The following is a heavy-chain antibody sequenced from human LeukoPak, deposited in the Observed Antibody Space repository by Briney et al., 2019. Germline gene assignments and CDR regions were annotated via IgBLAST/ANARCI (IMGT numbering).Heavy chain of an antibody. Sequence: ASVKVSCKASGYTFTSYAMGWVRQAPGHGLEWMGWINTNTGNPTYAQGFTGRFVFSLDASVSTAYLQISSLEAEDTAVYYCASFFCINGVCYYLDYWGQGTLVTVSS. J-gene: IGHJ4*02. CDR1: GYTFTSYA. CDR3: ASFFCINGVCYYLDY. D-gene: IGHD2-8*01. CDR2: INTNTGNP. V-gene: IGHV7-4-1*02.